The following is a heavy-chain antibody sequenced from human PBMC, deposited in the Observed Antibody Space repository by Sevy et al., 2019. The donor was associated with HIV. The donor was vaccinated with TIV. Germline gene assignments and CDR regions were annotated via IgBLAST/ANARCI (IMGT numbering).Heavy chain of an antibody. CDR2: ISSSSSYI. D-gene: IGHD3-3*01. CDR1: GFTFSSYS. Sequence: GGSLRLSCAASGFTFSSYSMNWVRQAPGKGLEWVSSISSSSSYIYYADSVKGRFTISRDNAKNSLYLQMNSLRAEDTAVYYCARDRFPRNYDFWSGPIRYYYYGMDVWGQGTTVTVSS. V-gene: IGHV3-21*01. CDR3: ARDRFPRNYDFWSGPIRYYYYGMDV. J-gene: IGHJ6*02.